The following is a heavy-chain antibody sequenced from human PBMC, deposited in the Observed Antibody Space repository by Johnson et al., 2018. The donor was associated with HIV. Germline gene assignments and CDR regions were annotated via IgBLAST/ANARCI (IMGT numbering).Heavy chain of an antibody. J-gene: IGHJ3*02. CDR3: TRVSSTSWALDI. CDR2: ISYDGNNK. D-gene: IGHD2-15*01. CDR1: GFTFSSYA. V-gene: IGHV3-30*14. Sequence: QVLLVESGGGVVQPGRSLRLSCAASGFTFSSYAMHWVHQAPGKGLEWVAVISYDGNNKYYSDSVMGRFTISRDTSKNTLYLQMNSLRGDDTAVYYCTRVSSTSWALDIWGQGTLVTVSS.